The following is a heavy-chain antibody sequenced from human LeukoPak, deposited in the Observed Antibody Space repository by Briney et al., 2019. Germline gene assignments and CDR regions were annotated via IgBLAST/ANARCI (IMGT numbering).Heavy chain of an antibody. V-gene: IGHV4-39*07. CDR2: IYYSGST. D-gene: IGHD4-23*01. CDR1: GGSISSSSYY. J-gene: IGHJ6*03. Sequence: SETLSLTCTVSGGSISSSSYYWGWIRQPPGKGLEWIGSIYYSGSTYYNPSLKSRVTISVDTSKNQFSLKLSSVTAADTAVYYCARDLGAVVTPGSYYYYYMDVWGKGTTVTVSS. CDR3: ARDLGAVVTPGSYYYYYMDV.